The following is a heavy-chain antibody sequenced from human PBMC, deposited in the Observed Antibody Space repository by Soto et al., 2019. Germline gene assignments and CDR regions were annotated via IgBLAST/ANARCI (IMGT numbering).Heavy chain of an antibody. V-gene: IGHV3-21*01. D-gene: IGHD2-15*01. J-gene: IGHJ3*02. CDR2: ISSSSSYI. CDR1: GFTFSSYS. Sequence: GGSLRLSCAASGFTFSSYSMNWVRQAPGKGLEWVSSISSSSSYIYYADSVKGRFTISRDNAKNSLYLQMNSLRAEYTAVYYCARDKGGAFDIWGQGTMVTVSS. CDR3: ARDKGGAFDI.